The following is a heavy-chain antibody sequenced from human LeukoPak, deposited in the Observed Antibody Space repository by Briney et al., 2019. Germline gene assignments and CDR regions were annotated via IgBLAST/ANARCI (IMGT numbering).Heavy chain of an antibody. J-gene: IGHJ6*02. V-gene: IGHV3-23*01. CDR2: ITISDGRS. D-gene: IGHD3-10*01. CDR3: AKVGPGSDYHYGMDV. Sequence: GGSLRLSCAASGFTFSNYAMSWVRQAPGKGLEWVSAITISDGRSYYADSVKGRFAVSRDNPRNTLYLQMNSLRGEDAAVYYCAKVGPGSDYHYGMDVWGQGTTVTVSS. CDR1: GFTFSNYA.